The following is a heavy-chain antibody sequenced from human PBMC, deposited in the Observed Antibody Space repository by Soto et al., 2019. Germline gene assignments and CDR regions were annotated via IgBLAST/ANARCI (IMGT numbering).Heavy chain of an antibody. CDR2: VKSRPDGGTT. CDR1: GFPFNYAW. Sequence: EVQLVESGGGLVKPGGSLRLSCAGSGFPFNYAWMSWVRQGPGKGLEWVGRVKSRPDGGTTDYAAPVKGRFIISRDDSENMVYLQMNSLKTEDTAVYYCTTSLGSDFYANPLWWGQGTQVTVSA. D-gene: IGHD2-21*02. CDR3: TTSLGSDFYANPLW. J-gene: IGHJ4*02. V-gene: IGHV3-15*01.